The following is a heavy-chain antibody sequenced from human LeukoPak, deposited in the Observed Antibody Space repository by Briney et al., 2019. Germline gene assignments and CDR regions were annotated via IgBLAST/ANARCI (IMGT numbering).Heavy chain of an antibody. CDR1: GYTFTSFH. J-gene: IGHJ4*02. V-gene: IGHV1-46*01. Sequence: ASVKVSCKASGYTFTSFHMHWVRQAPGQGLEWMGIINPSGGGTSYPQKFQGRVTMTRDTSTSTVYMELSSLKSEDTAVYYCARAPQSSAGDNFDYWGQGTLVTVSS. D-gene: IGHD2-15*01. CDR3: ARAPQSSAGDNFDY. CDR2: INPSGGGT.